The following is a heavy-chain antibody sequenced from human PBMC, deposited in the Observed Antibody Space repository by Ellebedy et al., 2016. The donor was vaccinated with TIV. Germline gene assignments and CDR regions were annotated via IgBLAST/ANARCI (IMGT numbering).Heavy chain of an antibody. CDR3: AAARGSRELSTRHTLYHYYTMDA. Sequence: GGSLRLSCAASGFTFSSYWMYWVRQAPGKGLEWVSRMKGDGSSVTYADSVKGRFTISRDNSKNTLYLQMNSLRAEDTAVYYCAAARGSRELSTRHTLYHYYTMDAWGQGTPVTVSS. D-gene: IGHD1-26*01. CDR1: GFTFSSYW. V-gene: IGHV3-74*01. CDR2: MKGDGSSV. J-gene: IGHJ6*02.